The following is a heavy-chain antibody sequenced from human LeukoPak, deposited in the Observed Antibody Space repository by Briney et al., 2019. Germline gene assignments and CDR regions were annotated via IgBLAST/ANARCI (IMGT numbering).Heavy chain of an antibody. V-gene: IGHV3-23*01. Sequence: GGSLRLSCAASGFTFSSYAMSWVRQAPGKGLEWVSAISGSGGSTYYADSVKGRFTISRDNSKNTLYLQMNSLRAEDTAVYYCAFSDGRGYSYGLLLYWGQGTLVTVSS. CDR1: GFTFSSYA. CDR3: AFSDGRGYSYGLLLY. D-gene: IGHD5-18*01. CDR2: ISGSGGST. J-gene: IGHJ4*02.